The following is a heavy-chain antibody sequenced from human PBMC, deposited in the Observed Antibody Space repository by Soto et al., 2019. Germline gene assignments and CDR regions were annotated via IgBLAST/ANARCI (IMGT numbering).Heavy chain of an antibody. Sequence: EVQLVESGGGLIQPGGSLRLSCTASGFAISSNYMTWVRQAPGKGLEWVSLLYSGGSKYYADSVKGRFTISRDSSKNTLFLQMDSLRAEDTAVYFCASRKVPAAVWWDGAFDIWGHGTTVAGSS. J-gene: IGHJ3*02. CDR3: ASRKVPAAVWWDGAFDI. CDR1: GFAISSNY. D-gene: IGHD2-2*01. CDR2: LYSGGSK. V-gene: IGHV3-53*01.